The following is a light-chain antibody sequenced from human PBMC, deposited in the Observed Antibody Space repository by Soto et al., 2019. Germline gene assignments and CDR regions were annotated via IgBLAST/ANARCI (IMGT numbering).Light chain of an antibody. J-gene: IGKJ5*01. CDR3: QQFTRYPIT. CDR2: GAS. V-gene: IGKV1-13*02. Sequence: AIQLTQSPSSLSASVGDRVTITCRASQGISSALAWYQQKPGKAPKLLIYGASTLESGVPSRFSGSGSGTDFTLTIGSLQPEDFVTYYCQQFTRYPITFGQGTRLEIK. CDR1: QGISSA.